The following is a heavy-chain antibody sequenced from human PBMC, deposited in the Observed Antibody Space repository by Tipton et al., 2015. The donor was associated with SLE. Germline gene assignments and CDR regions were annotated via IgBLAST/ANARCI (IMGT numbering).Heavy chain of an antibody. CDR2: IYYSGST. J-gene: IGHJ4*02. V-gene: IGHV4-39*01. D-gene: IGHD6-13*01. CDR1: GGSISSSSYY. CDR3: ARGYSSSLEPFDY. Sequence: TLSLTCTVSGGSISSSSYYWGWIRQPPGRGLEWIGGIYYSGSTYYNPSLKSRVTISVDTSKSQFSLKLSSVTAADTAVYYCARGYSSSLEPFDYWGQGNLVTVAS.